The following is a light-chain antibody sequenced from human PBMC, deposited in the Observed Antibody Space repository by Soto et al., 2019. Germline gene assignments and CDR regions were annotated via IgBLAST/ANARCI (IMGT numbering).Light chain of an antibody. V-gene: IGKV1-39*01. CDR1: QSISSN. Sequence: DIQMTQSPSSLSASVGDRVTITCRASQSISSNLNWYQQKPGKAPKLLIYTASNLHSGVPSRFSGTGSGTDFNLTISSLQPEDFATYYCQQLHGYPITFGQGTRLEI. J-gene: IGKJ5*01. CDR2: TAS. CDR3: QQLHGYPIT.